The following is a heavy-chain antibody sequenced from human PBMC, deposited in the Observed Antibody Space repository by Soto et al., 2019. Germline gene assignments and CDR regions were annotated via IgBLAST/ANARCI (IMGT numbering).Heavy chain of an antibody. CDR3: ARDRVVAANNWFDP. D-gene: IGHD2-15*01. CDR1: GGTFSSYA. Sequence: SVKVSCKASGGTFSSYAISWVRKAPGQGLEWMGGIIPIFGTANYAQKFQGRVTITADESTSTAYMELSSLRSEDTAVYYCARDRVVAANNWFDPWGQGTLVTVSS. V-gene: IGHV1-69*13. CDR2: IIPIFGTA. J-gene: IGHJ5*02.